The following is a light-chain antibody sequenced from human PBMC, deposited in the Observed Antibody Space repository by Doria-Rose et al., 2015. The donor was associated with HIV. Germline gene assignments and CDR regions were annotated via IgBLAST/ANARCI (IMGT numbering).Light chain of an antibody. Sequence: DIRVTQSPSSLSASVGDRVTITCRASQSIARYLNWYQQKPGNAPKLLIYAASTLQSGVPSRFSGSGSATDFTLTTSSLQPEDFATYFCQQSYSLPHTFGGGTYVEIK. V-gene: IGKV1-39*01. CDR1: QSIARY. J-gene: IGKJ4*01. CDR3: QQSYSLPHT. CDR2: AAS.